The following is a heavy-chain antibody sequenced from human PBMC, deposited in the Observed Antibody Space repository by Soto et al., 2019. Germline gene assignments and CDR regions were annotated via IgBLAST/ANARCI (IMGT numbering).Heavy chain of an antibody. J-gene: IGHJ4*02. CDR2: INGGNGKT. CDR3: ARDFGRNYIAY. D-gene: IGHD3-10*01. V-gene: IGHV1-3*01. CDR1: GYTFTGYA. Sequence: ASVKVSCKASGYTFTGYAIFWVRQAPGQSLEWMGHINGGNGKTECSQKFQGRVTITRDSSVNTAYMELSSLGSEDTAVYYCARDFGRNYIAYWGQGTLVTVSS.